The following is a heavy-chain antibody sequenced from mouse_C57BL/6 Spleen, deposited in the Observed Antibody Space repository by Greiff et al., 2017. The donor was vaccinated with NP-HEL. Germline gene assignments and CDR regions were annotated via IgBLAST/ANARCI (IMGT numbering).Heavy chain of an antibody. Sequence: EVMLVESGEGLVKPGGSLKLSCAASGFTFSSYAMSWVRQTPEKRLEWVAYISSGGDYIYYADTVKGRFTISRDNARNTLYLQMSSLKSEDTAMYYCTREYHGYSFAYWGQGTLVTVSA. CDR3: TREYHGYSFAY. V-gene: IGHV5-9-1*02. CDR1: GFTFSSYA. J-gene: IGHJ3*01. CDR2: ISSGGDYI. D-gene: IGHD2-2*01.